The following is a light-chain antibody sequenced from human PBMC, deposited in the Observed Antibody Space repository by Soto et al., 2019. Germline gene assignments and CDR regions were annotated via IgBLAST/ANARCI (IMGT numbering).Light chain of an antibody. V-gene: IGLV2-14*01. Sequence: QSALTQPASVSGSPGQSITISCTGTSSDVGGYNYASWYQQHPGKAPKLMIYEVSNRPSGVSYRFSGSKSGNTASLTISGLQAEDEADYYCGSYTTSSTVVFGTGTKLTVL. CDR2: EVS. CDR1: SSDVGGYNY. CDR3: GSYTTSSTVV. J-gene: IGLJ1*01.